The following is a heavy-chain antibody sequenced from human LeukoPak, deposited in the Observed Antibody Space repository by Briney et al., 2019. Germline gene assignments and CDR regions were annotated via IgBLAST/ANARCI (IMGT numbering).Heavy chain of an antibody. CDR3: AKWGDYDVLTGYYDPDN. Sequence: GGSLRLSCAASGFTFSNYAMSWARQAPGKGLEWVSAIVGSGANTYYADSVKGRFTISRDNPRNTLYLQMNSLRAEDTAVYYCAKWGDYDVLTGYYDPDNWGQGTLVTVSS. D-gene: IGHD3-9*01. CDR1: GFTFSNYA. V-gene: IGHV3-23*01. J-gene: IGHJ4*02. CDR2: IVGSGANT.